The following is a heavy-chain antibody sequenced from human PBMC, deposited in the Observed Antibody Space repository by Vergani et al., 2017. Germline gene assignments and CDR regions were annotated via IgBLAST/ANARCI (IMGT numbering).Heavy chain of an antibody. V-gene: IGHV4-30-4*08. CDR3: ARDGXRYFDWRGWYFDL. CDR2: IYHSGST. D-gene: IGHD3-9*01. Sequence: QVQLQESGPGLVKPSQTLCLTCTVSGGSISSDGFYWSWIRQPPGKGLEWIGYIYHSGSTYYNPSLKSRLIMSVDTSKNQFSLNMSSVTAEDTAVYYCARDGXRYFDWRGWYFDLWGRGTLVTVSS. J-gene: IGHJ2*01. CDR1: GGSISSDGFY.